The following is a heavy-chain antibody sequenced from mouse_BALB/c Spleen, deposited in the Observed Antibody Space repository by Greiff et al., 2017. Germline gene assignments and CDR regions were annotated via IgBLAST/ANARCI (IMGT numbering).Heavy chain of an antibody. D-gene: IGHD2-4*01. Sequence: EVKLEESGPSLVKPSQTLSLTCSVTGDSITSGYWNWIRKFPGNKLEYMGYISYSGSTYYNPSLKSRISITRDTSKNQYYLQLNSVTTEDTATYYCARGDYDGFAYWGQGTLVTVSA. J-gene: IGHJ3*01. V-gene: IGHV3-8*02. CDR2: ISYSGST. CDR3: ARGDYDGFAY. CDR1: GDSITSGY.